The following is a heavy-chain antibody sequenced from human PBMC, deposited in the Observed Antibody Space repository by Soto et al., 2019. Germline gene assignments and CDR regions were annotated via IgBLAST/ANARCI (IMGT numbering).Heavy chain of an antibody. J-gene: IGHJ4*02. V-gene: IGHV3-30-3*01. D-gene: IGHD6-19*01. Sequence: QVQLVESGGGVVQPGRSLRLSCAASGFTFTTYAMHWVRQAPGKGLEWVAVISYDESKKYYADSVKGRFTISRDNSKNTLYLQMNSLRGEDTAVYYCARGHSSYWYYFDYWGQGILVTVSS. CDR1: GFTFTTYA. CDR3: ARGHSSYWYYFDY. CDR2: ISYDESKK.